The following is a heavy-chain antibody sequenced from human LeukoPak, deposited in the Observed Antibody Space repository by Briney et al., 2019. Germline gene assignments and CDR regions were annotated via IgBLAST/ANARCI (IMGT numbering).Heavy chain of an antibody. J-gene: IGHJ5*02. Sequence: GSLRPSCAASGFTVSSNYMSWVRQAPGKGLEWVGGLDDSGNTYYNPSLKSRLTMSVDTSKNHFSLNLKSVAAADTSVYYCARRLRIGAAEWFDPWGQGIMVTVSS. CDR2: LDDSGNT. CDR3: ARRLRIGAAEWFDP. V-gene: IGHV4-59*04. CDR1: GFTVSSNY. D-gene: IGHD2-15*01.